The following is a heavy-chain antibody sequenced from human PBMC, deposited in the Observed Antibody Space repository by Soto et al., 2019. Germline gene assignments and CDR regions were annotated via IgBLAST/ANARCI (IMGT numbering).Heavy chain of an antibody. D-gene: IGHD4-17*01. CDR2: ISTYNDNT. CDR3: ARGIQYGDYSRWFDP. CDR1: GYTFTTYN. V-gene: IGHV1-18*01. J-gene: IGHJ5*02. Sequence: ASVKXSCKVSGYTFTTYNITWVRQAPGQGLEWMGWISTYNDNTNCAQNLQGRVTMTTDTSTSTVYMEVRRLRSDETAVYYCARGIQYGDYSRWFDPWGPGTLVTVSS.